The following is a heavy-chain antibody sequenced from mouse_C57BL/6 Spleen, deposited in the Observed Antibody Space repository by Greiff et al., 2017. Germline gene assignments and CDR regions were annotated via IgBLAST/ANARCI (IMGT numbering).Heavy chain of an antibody. Sequence: QVQLQQPGAELVMPGASVKLSCKASGYTFTSYWMHWVKQRPGQGLEWIGEIDPSDSYTNYNQQFKSKSTLTVDKSSSTAYMQLSSLTSEDSAVYYCARREYYGSSSFDYWGQGTTLTVSS. V-gene: IGHV1-69*01. CDR3: ARREYYGSSSFDY. D-gene: IGHD1-1*01. CDR2: IDPSDSYT. CDR1: GYTFTSYW. J-gene: IGHJ2*01.